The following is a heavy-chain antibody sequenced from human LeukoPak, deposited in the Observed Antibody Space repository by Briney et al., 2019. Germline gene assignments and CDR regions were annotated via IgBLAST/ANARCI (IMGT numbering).Heavy chain of an antibody. CDR3: PRDPRGIALAGTYDY. CDR1: GFSFSSFG. Sequence: GGSLRLSCAASGFSFSSFGMHWVRQAPGKGLEWVAVISYDGNKKYYGDSVKGRFTISRDNSMNTLYLKMNSLRADDTAVYYCPRDPRGIALAGTYDYWGQGILVTVSS. CDR2: ISYDGNKK. J-gene: IGHJ4*02. D-gene: IGHD6-19*01. V-gene: IGHV3-30*03.